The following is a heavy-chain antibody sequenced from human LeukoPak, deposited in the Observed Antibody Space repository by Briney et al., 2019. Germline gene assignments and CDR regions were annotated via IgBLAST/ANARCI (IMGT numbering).Heavy chain of an antibody. V-gene: IGHV1-2*02. Sequence: ASVKVSCKASGYTFTGYFIHWVRQAPGQGLEWMGWVNPDSGGTHYAQNFQGRVTMTRDTSISTAFMELSSLRSDDTAMYYCARFGVGGLGPWGQGTLVTVSS. CDR3: ARFGVGGLGP. D-gene: IGHD3-10*01. J-gene: IGHJ5*02. CDR1: GYTFTGYF. CDR2: VNPDSGGT.